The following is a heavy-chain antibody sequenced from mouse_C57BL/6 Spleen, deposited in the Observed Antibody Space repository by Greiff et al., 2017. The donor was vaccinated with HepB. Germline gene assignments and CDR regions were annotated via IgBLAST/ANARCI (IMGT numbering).Heavy chain of an antibody. CDR2: ISSGGSYT. Sequence: EVQVVESGGDLVKPGGSLKLSCAASGFTFSSYGMSWVRQTPDKRLEWVATISSGGSYTYYPDSVKGRFTISRDNAKNTLYLQMSSLKSEDTAMYYCARQEGPFYYFDYWGQGTTLTVSS. J-gene: IGHJ2*01. CDR1: GFTFSSYG. V-gene: IGHV5-6*01. CDR3: ARQEGPFYYFDY.